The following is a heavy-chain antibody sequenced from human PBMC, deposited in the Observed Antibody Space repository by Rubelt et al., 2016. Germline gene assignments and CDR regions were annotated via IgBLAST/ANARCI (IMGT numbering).Heavy chain of an antibody. CDR3: ARGARIAASGWFDP. D-gene: IGHD6-6*01. V-gene: IGHV3-13*01. Sequence: YYPGSVKGRFTISRENAKNSLYLQMNSLRAEDTAVYYCARGARIAASGWFDPWGQGTLVTVSS. J-gene: IGHJ5*02.